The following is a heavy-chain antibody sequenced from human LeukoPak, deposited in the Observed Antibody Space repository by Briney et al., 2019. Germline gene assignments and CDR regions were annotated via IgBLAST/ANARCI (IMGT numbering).Heavy chain of an antibody. CDR1: GFTFSSYW. CDR2: INSDGSST. V-gene: IGHV3-74*01. D-gene: IGHD3-22*01. J-gene: IGHJ1*01. Sequence: GGSLRLSCAASGFTFSSYWMHWVRQAPGMGLVWVSRINSDGSSTSYADSVKGRFTISRDNAKNTLYLQMNSLRAEDTAVYYCARYDYYDSSGYKIAEYFQHWGQGTLVTVSS. CDR3: ARYDYYDSSGYKIAEYFQH.